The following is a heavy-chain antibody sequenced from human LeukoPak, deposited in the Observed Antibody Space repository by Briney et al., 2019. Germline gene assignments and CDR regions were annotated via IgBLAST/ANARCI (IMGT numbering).Heavy chain of an antibody. CDR3: ARTTVTYLGPNYFDP. J-gene: IGHJ5*02. D-gene: IGHD4-17*01. CDR1: GGSISSGDYY. V-gene: IGHV4-30-4*08. CDR2: IYYSGST. Sequence: SETLSLTCTVSGGSISSGDYYWSWIRQPPGKGLEWIGYIYYSGSTYYNPSLKSRVTISVDTSKNQFSLKLSSVTAADTAVYYCARTTVTYLGPNYFDPWGQGTLVTVSS.